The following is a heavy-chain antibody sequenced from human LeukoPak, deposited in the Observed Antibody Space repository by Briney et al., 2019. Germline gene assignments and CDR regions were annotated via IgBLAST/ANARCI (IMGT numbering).Heavy chain of an antibody. J-gene: IGHJ2*01. V-gene: IGHV3-74*01. D-gene: IGHD1-1*01. CDR3: AGEVESAHWYFDL. CDR2: VNTDGIT. Sequence: GGSLRLSCAASGFTFSSYWMHWVRQAPGKGLVWVSRVNTDGITYYAGSVKGRFTISRDNAKNTLYLQINSLRAEDTAVYYCAGEVESAHWYFDLWGRGTLVTVSS. CDR1: GFTFSSYW.